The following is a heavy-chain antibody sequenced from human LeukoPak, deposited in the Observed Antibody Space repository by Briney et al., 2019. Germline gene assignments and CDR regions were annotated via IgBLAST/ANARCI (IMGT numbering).Heavy chain of an antibody. Sequence: SQTLSLTCAVSGGSISSGGYSWSWIRQPPGKGLEWIGYIYHSGSTYYNPSLKSRVTISVDRSKNQFSLKLSSVTAADTAVYYCARAGYCSSTSCEQRSRWFDPWGQGTLVTVSS. CDR3: ARAGYCSSTSCEQRSRWFDP. CDR2: IYHSGST. CDR1: GGSISSGGYS. D-gene: IGHD2-2*01. J-gene: IGHJ5*02. V-gene: IGHV4-30-2*01.